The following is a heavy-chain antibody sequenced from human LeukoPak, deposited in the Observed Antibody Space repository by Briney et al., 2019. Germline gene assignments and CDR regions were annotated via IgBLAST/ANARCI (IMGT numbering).Heavy chain of an antibody. CDR3: AKDGGYSGNYYAYDY. CDR1: GFTFSSYA. CDR2: ISGSGGST. V-gene: IGHV3-23*01. J-gene: IGHJ4*02. D-gene: IGHD1-26*01. Sequence: GGSLRLSCAASGFTFSSYAMSWVRQAPGKGLEWVSSISGSGGSTYYADSVKGRFTTSRDYSKNTVYLQMNSLRAEDTALYYCAKDGGYSGNYYAYDYWGQGTLVTVSS.